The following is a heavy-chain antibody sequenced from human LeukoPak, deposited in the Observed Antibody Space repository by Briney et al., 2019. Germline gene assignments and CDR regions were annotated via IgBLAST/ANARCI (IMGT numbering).Heavy chain of an antibody. CDR1: GGSISSYY. D-gene: IGHD1-26*01. CDR2: IYYSGST. V-gene: IGHV4-59*08. J-gene: IGHJ4*02. CDR3: ARGATGHLDY. Sequence: SETLSLTCTVSGGSISSYYWSWIRQPPGKGLEWIGYIYYSGSTNYNPSLKSRVTISVDTSKNPFSLKLSSVTAADTAVYYCARGATGHLDYWGQGTLVTVSS.